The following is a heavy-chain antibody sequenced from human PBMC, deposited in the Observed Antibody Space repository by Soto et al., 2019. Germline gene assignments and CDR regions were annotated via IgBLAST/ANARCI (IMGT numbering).Heavy chain of an antibody. CDR3: AKGTFFPVCGGDCYSFDY. D-gene: IGHD2-21*02. J-gene: IGHJ4*02. CDR2: ISASGGST. V-gene: IGHV3-23*01. CDR1: GFTFTTYA. Sequence: GGSLRLSCAPSGFTFTTYAMSWVRQAPGKGLEWVSTISASGGSTYYADSVKGRFIISRDNSKHTLYLQMNSLRTEDTAVYYCAKGTFFPVCGGDCYSFDYWGQGTLVTVSS.